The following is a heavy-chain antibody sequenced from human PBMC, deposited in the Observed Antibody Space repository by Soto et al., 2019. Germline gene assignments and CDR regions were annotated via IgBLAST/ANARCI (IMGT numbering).Heavy chain of an antibody. Sequence: SETLSLTCTVPGGSGNFGTYYWSWIRQPPGKGLEWIGFIHYSGSTNYNPSLKSRVTMSVDTSKNQFSLKLTSVNAADTAVYYCTRGGDAYKNGHWGQGTLVTSPQ. CDR3: TRGGDAYKNGH. CDR1: GGSGNFGTYY. V-gene: IGHV4-61*01. J-gene: IGHJ4*02. D-gene: IGHD2-21*01. CDR2: IHYSGST.